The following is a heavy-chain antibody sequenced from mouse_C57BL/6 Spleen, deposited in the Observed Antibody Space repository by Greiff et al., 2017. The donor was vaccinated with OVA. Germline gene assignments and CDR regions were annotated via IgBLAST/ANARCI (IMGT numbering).Heavy chain of an antibody. CDR1: GFTFSDYG. CDR2: ISSGSSTI. D-gene: IGHD2-4*01. J-gene: IGHJ3*01. CDR3: ARGYDYDVGWFAY. Sequence: EVKLMESGGGLVKPGGSLKLSCAASGFTFSDYGMHWVRQAPEKGLEWVAYISSGSSTIYYADTVKGRFTISRDNAKNTLFLQMTSLRSEDTAMYYCARGYDYDVGWFAYWGQGTLVTVSA. V-gene: IGHV5-17*01.